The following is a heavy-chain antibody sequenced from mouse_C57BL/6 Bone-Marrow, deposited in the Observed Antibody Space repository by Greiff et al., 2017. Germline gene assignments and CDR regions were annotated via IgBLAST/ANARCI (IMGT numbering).Heavy chain of an antibody. D-gene: IGHD4-1*01. Sequence: EVKLMESGPGLVKPSQSLSLTCSVTGYSITSGYYWNWIRQFPGNKLEWMGYISYDGSNNYNPSLKNRISITRDPSKNQFFRKLNSVTTEDTATYYCARGVWEAWFAYWGQETLVTVSA. CDR1: GYSITSGYY. CDR2: ISYDGSN. CDR3: ARGVWEAWFAY. J-gene: IGHJ3*01. V-gene: IGHV3-6*01.